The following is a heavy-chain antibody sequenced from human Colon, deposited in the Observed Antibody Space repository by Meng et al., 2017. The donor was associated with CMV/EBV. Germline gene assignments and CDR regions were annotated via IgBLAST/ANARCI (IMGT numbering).Heavy chain of an antibody. CDR3: AKGRMYYDFWSGYED. V-gene: IGHV3-23*01. J-gene: IGHJ4*02. CDR1: GFIFNDYA. CDR2: ISGSGSEGGD. D-gene: IGHD3-3*01. Sequence: GGSLRLSCAASGFIFNDYAMAWVRQAPGKGLEWVSGISGSGSEGGDYYGASVKGRFTVSRDNFRNVLYLEMNSLKGDDTAVYFCAKGRMYYDFWSGYEDWGQGTLVTVSS.